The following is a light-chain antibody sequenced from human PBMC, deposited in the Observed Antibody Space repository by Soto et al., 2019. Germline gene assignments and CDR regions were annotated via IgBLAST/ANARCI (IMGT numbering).Light chain of an antibody. CDR2: EVT. CDR1: SSDVGAYNY. Sequence: QFALTQPPSASGSPGQSVTISCTGTSSDVGAYNYVSWYQQHPGKAPKLMIYEVTKRPSGVPDRFSGSKSGNTASLTVSGLQAEDEADYYCSSYAGSNNLGVFGGGTQLTVL. V-gene: IGLV2-8*01. CDR3: SSYAGSNNLGV. J-gene: IGLJ3*02.